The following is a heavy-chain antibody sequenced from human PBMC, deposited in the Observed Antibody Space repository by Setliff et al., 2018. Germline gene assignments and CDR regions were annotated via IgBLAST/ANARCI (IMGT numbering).Heavy chain of an antibody. V-gene: IGHV4-34*01. Sequence: PSETLSLTCAAYGGTFSDYHWTWIRQSPEKGLEWTGEINHRGSTTYNPSLKSRATISQVTSKKHFSLTSTTMTAADTAVYYCARHAPGAIDYWGQGALVTVSS. CDR2: INHRGST. CDR3: ARHAPGAIDY. J-gene: IGHJ4*02. CDR1: GGTFSDYH.